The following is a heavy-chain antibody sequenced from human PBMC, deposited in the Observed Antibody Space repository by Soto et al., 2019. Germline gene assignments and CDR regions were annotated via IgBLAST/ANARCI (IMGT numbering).Heavy chain of an antibody. CDR2: IYYSGST. V-gene: IGHV4-31*03. J-gene: IGHJ2*01. CDR1: GGSISSGGYY. Sequence: QVQLQESGPGLVKPSQTLSLTCTVSGGSISSGGYYWSWIRQHPGKGLEWIGYIYYSGSTYYNPSLKSRVTISVDTSKNQFSLKLSSVTAADTAVYYCAGTAVAGTFWYFDLWGRGTLVTVSS. CDR3: AGTAVAGTFWYFDL. D-gene: IGHD6-19*01.